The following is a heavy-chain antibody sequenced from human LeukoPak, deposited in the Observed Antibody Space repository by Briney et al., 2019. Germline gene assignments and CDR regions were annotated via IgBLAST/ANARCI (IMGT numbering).Heavy chain of an antibody. CDR3: ARDERGSGWSFDN. D-gene: IGHD6-19*01. CDR1: GGSISSYS. J-gene: IGHJ4*02. Sequence: SETLSLTCTVSGGSISSYSWSWIRQPAGKGLEWIGRIYSSGSTDYNPSLKSRVTMSVDTSKNQFSLKLSSVTAADTAVYYCARDERGSGWSFDNWGQGTLVTVSS. V-gene: IGHV4-4*07. CDR2: IYSSGST.